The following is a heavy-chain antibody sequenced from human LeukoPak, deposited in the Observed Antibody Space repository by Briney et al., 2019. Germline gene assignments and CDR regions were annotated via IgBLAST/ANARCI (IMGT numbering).Heavy chain of an antibody. CDR1: GGSISSSSYY. CDR3: VQNIPGTIEH. CDR2: IYSSGTT. D-gene: IGHD1-7*01. V-gene: IGHV4-39*01. Sequence: SETLSLTCTVSGGSISSSSYYWGWIRQPPGKGLECIGSIYSSGTTYYNPSLKSRVTISIDTSKSQLSLRLSSVTAADTAMYYCVQNIPGTIEHWGQGTLVTVSS. J-gene: IGHJ1*01.